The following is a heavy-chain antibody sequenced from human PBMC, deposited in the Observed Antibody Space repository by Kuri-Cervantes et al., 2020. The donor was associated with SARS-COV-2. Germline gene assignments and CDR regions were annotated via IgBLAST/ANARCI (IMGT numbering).Heavy chain of an antibody. J-gene: IGHJ4*02. CDR1: GYSISSGYY. CDR3: ARLSSGWHYYFDY. Sequence: SETPSLTCTVSGYSISSGYYWGWIRQPPGKGLEWIGSIYHSGSTNYNPSLKSRVTISVDTSKNQFSLKLSSVTAADTAVYYCARLSSGWHYYFDYWGQGTLVTVSS. V-gene: IGHV4-38-2*02. CDR2: IYHSGST. D-gene: IGHD6-19*01.